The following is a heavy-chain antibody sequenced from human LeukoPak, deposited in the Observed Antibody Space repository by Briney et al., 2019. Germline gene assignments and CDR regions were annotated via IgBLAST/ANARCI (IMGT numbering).Heavy chain of an antibody. CDR2: IKSKTGGGTT. D-gene: IGHD3-3*01. CDR1: GFTSGDYA. V-gene: IGHV3-15*01. CDR3: TTQYYDFWSGYLRKGYYYGMDV. J-gene: IGHJ6*02. Sequence: GGSLRLSCTASGFTSGDYAMSWVRQGPGKGLEWVGRIKSKTGGGTTDYAAPVTGRFTISRDDSKNTLYLQMNSLQTEDTAVYYCTTQYYDFWSGYLRKGYYYGMDVWGQGTTVTVSS.